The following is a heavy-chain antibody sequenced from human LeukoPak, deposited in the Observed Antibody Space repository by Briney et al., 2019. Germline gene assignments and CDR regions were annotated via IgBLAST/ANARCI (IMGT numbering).Heavy chain of an antibody. J-gene: IGHJ1*01. CDR3: ARAGITTTGPLFQH. D-gene: IGHD6-13*01. Sequence: GGSLRLSCAASGFTFSSYSMNWVRQAPGKGLEWVSYISSSSSTIYYADSVKGRFTISRDNAKSSLYLQMNSLRAEDTAVYYCARAGITTTGPLFQHWGQGTLVPVSS. CDR2: ISSSSSTI. V-gene: IGHV3-48*01. CDR1: GFTFSSYS.